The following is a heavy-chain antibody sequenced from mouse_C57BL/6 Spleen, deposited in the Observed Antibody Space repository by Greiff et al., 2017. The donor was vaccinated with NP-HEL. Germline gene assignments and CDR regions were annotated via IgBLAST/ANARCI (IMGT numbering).Heavy chain of an antibody. Sequence: QVQLQQPGAELVKPGASVKLSCKASGYTFTSYWMQWVKQRPGQGLEWIGEIDPSDSYTNYNQKFKGKATLTVDTSSSTAYMQLSSLTSADSAVYYGARGGLHSSGYPFAYWGQGTLVTVSA. CDR1: GYTFTSYW. V-gene: IGHV1-50*01. CDR3: ARGGLHSSGYPFAY. J-gene: IGHJ3*01. D-gene: IGHD3-2*02. CDR2: IDPSDSYT.